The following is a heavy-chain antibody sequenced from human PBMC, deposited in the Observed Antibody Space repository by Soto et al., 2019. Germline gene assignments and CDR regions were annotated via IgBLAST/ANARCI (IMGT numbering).Heavy chain of an antibody. CDR2: IDPSDSYT. D-gene: IGHD6-13*01. CDR1: GYSFTSYW. CDR3: ARYKSLQESIAAAGTQGDYYYYGMDV. Sequence: HGESLKISCKGSGYSFTSYWISWVRQMPGKGLEWMGRIDPSDSYTNYSPSFQGHVTISADKSISTAYLQWSSLKASDTAMYYCARYKSLQESIAAAGTQGDYYYYGMDVWGQGTTVTVSS. J-gene: IGHJ6*02. V-gene: IGHV5-10-1*01.